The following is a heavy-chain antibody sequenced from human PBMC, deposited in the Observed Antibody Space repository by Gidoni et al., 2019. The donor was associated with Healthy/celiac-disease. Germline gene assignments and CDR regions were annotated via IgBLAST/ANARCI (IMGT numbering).Heavy chain of an antibody. CDR3: ARVLGVAARRGFLVPDY. Sequence: QVQLVESGGGLVKRGGYLRLSWAAAGFTFRDHYMRWIRQAPGKGLEWVSDISSSGSTIYYADSVKGRFTISRDNAKNSLYLQMNSLRAEDTAVYYCARVLGVAARRGFLVPDYWGQGTLVTVSS. J-gene: IGHJ4*02. D-gene: IGHD6-6*01. CDR1: GFTFRDHY. CDR2: ISSSGSTI. V-gene: IGHV3-11*01.